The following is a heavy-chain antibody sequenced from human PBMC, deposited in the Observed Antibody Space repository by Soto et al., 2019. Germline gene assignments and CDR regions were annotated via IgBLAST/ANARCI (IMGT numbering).Heavy chain of an antibody. CDR2: ISYDGSNK. CDR1: GFTFSSYG. CDR3: AKDPLTIFGVVIDGNWFDP. D-gene: IGHD3-3*01. Sequence: GGSLRLSCAASGFTFSSYGMHWVRQAPGKGLEWVAVISYDGSNKYYADSVKGRFTISRDNSKNTLYLQMNSLRAEDTAVYYCAKDPLTIFGVVIDGNWFDPWGQGTLVTVSS. V-gene: IGHV3-30*18. J-gene: IGHJ5*02.